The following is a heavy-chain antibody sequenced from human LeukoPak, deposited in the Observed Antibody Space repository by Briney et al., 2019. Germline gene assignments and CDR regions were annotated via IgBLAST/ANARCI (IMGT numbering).Heavy chain of an antibody. D-gene: IGHD6-13*01. CDR1: GFTFSSYS. CDR2: ISSSSNYI. CDR3: ARVDEVAAAGGAFDI. Sequence: GGSLRLSCAASGFTFSSYSMNWVRQAPGKGLEWVSSISSSSNYIYYADPVKGRFTISRDNAKNSLYLQMNSLRAEDTAVYYCARVDEVAAAGGAFDIWGQGTMVTVSS. V-gene: IGHV3-21*01. J-gene: IGHJ3*02.